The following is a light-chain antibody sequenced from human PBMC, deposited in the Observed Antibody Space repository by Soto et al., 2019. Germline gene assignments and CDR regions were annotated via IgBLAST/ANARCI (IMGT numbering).Light chain of an antibody. Sequence: QAALTQPASVSGSPGLSITISCTGTSSDGGGYNLVSWYQQHSGKAPKLMIYEGSKRPSGISNRFSGSKSSNRASLTISGIQAEDEADYYCCSYAGSSTSYVFGTGTKLTVL. CDR2: EGS. CDR1: SSDGGGYNL. CDR3: CSYAGSSTSYV. V-gene: IGLV2-23*01. J-gene: IGLJ1*01.